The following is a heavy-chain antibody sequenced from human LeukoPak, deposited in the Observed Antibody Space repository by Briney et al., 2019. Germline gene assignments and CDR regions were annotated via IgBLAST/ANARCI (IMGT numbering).Heavy chain of an antibody. V-gene: IGHV3-66*01. J-gene: IGHJ5*02. Sequence: GGSLRLSCAASGFTFSSYSMNWVRQAPGKGLEWVSVIYSGGSTYYADSVKGRFTISRDNSKNTLYLQMNSLRAEDTAVYYCAREGGSGSYFGWFDPWGQGTLVTVSS. D-gene: IGHD3-10*01. CDR3: AREGGSGSYFGWFDP. CDR1: GFTFSSYS. CDR2: IYSGGST.